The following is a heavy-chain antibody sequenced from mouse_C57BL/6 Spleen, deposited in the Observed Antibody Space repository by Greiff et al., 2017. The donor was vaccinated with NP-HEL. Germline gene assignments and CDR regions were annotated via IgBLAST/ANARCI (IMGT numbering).Heavy chain of an antibody. D-gene: IGHD2-3*01. Sequence: EVQLQQSGPELVKPGASVKMSCKASGYTFTDYNMHWVKQSHGKSLEWIGYINPNNGGTSYNQKFKGKATFTVNNSSSTAYMELRSLTSEDSAVYYCARTGDGYPWFAYWGQGTLVTVSA. CDR2: INPNNGGT. J-gene: IGHJ3*01. CDR3: ARTGDGYPWFAY. CDR1: GYTFTDYN. V-gene: IGHV1-22*01.